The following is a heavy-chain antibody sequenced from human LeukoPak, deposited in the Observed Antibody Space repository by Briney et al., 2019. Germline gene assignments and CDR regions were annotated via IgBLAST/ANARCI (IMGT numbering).Heavy chain of an antibody. CDR3: ARGSGFGV. D-gene: IGHD3-9*01. J-gene: IGHJ4*02. CDR2: ISSDGATT. CDR1: GFTLSTYW. Sequence: GGSLRLSCAASGFTLSTYWMHGVRDVPGKGLVRVSGISSDGATTHYADSVKGRFTISRDNAKNTLYLQMNSLRVEDTAVYYCARGSGFGVWGQGTLVTVSS. V-gene: IGHV3-74*01.